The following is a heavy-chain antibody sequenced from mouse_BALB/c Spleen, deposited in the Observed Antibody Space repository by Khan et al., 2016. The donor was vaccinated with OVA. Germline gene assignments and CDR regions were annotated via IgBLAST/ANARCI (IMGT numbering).Heavy chain of an antibody. J-gene: IGHJ3*01. Sequence: EVELVESGGDLVKPRGSLKLSCAASGFTFSSYSMSWVRQTPDKRLEWVATISSGGDYTYYPDSVKGRFTISRDNAKNTLYLQMSSLKSEDTARYYGASHLTGSFAYWGQGTLVTVSA. CDR1: GFTFSSYS. D-gene: IGHD4-1*01. CDR2: ISSGGDYT. CDR3: ASHLTGSFAY. V-gene: IGHV5-6*01.